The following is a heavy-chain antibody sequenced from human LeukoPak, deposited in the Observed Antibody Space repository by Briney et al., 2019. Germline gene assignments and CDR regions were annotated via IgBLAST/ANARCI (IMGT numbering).Heavy chain of an antibody. CDR2: ISTSGGNT. Sequence: GGSLGLSCAGSGFTFSSNALSWVRQAPGKGLEWVSAISTSGGNTYYADSVRGRFTISRDNSKNTLYLQMNTLRAEDTAVYYCATTKQACRYFDYWGQGTLVTVSS. D-gene: IGHD1-1*01. V-gene: IGHV3-23*01. CDR1: GFTFSSNA. J-gene: IGHJ4*02. CDR3: ATTKQACRYFDY.